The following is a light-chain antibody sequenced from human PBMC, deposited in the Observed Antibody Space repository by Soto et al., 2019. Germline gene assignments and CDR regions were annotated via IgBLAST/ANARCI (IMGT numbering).Light chain of an antibody. CDR2: GAS. CDR1: QSVSSNY. Sequence: EIVLTQSPGTLSLSPGERATLSCRASQSVSSNYLAWYQQKPGQAPRLLIYGASSRATGIPDRFSGSGSGTDFTLTISRLEPEDTATYYCQEYGVVPRFGPGTKLNIK. V-gene: IGKV3-20*01. J-gene: IGKJ3*01. CDR3: QEYGVVPR.